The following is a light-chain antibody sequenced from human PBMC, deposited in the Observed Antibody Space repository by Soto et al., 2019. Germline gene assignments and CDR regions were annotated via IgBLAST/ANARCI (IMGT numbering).Light chain of an antibody. J-gene: IGKJ5*01. CDR1: QSVRSY. V-gene: IGKV3-15*01. CDR2: GAS. CDR3: QQYNKWPPIT. Sequence: EIVLTQPPATLSLSPGVGATLSCSASQSVRSYLAWYQQKPGQAPRPLIFGASTRATGIPARFSGSGSGTEFTLTISSLQSEDFAVYYCQQYNKWPPITFGQGTRLEI.